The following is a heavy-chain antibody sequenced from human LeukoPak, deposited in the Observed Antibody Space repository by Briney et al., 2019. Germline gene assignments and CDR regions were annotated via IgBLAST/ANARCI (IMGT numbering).Heavy chain of an antibody. V-gene: IGHV1-8*01. D-gene: IGHD3-10*01. Sequence: APVKVSCKASGYTFTSYDINWVRQATGQGLEWMGWMNPNSGNTGYAQKFQGRVTMTRNTSISTAYKELSSLRSEDTAVYYCARDPPRATMVRGAGGDYWGQGTLVTVSS. CDR2: MNPNSGNT. CDR1: GYTFTSYD. J-gene: IGHJ4*02. CDR3: ARDPPRATMVRGAGGDY.